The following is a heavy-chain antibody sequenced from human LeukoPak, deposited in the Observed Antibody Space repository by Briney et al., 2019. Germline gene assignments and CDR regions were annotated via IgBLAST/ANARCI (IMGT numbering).Heavy chain of an antibody. CDR3: ARHTGYCSSTKCYSRFDP. V-gene: IGHV4-59*08. D-gene: IGHD2-2*02. CDR2: IYYSGNT. Sequence: SETLSLTCAVSGGSINSYYWSWIRQSPGKGLEWIGYIYYSGNTKYSPSLKSRVTMSVDTSKNQFSLKLSSVTAADTAVYYCARHTGYCSSTKCYSRFDPWGQGTLVTVSS. CDR1: GGSINSYY. J-gene: IGHJ5*02.